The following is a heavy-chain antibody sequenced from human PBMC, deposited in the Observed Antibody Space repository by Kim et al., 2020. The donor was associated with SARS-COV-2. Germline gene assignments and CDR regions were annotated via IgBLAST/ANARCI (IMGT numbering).Heavy chain of an antibody. CDR2: IRSKAYGGTT. CDR3: TRWFGDFDY. Sequence: GGSLRLSCTASGFTFGDYAMSWVRQAPGKGLEWVGFIRSKAYGGTTEYAASVKGRFTISRDDSKSIAYLQMNSLKTEDTAVYYCTRWFGDFDYWGQGTLVTVSS. V-gene: IGHV3-49*04. J-gene: IGHJ4*02. CDR1: GFTFGDYA. D-gene: IGHD3-10*01.